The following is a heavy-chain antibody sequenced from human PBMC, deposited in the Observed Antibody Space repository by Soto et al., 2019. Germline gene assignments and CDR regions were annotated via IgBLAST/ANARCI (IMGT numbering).Heavy chain of an antibody. CDR1: GGTFGKSA. CDR2: IIPIFPTP. D-gene: IGHD2-2*02. Sequence: QVQLVQSGAEVKKPGSSVTVSCKASGGTFGKSAISWVRQAPGQGLEWMGGIIPIFPTPDYAQKFQGRVTITADESTSPAYIEWSSLRSEETAVYYSARDKYRPQVGANHDYAMDVWGQGPRVTVSS. J-gene: IGHJ6*02. V-gene: IGHV1-69*12. CDR3: ARDKYRPQVGANHDYAMDV.